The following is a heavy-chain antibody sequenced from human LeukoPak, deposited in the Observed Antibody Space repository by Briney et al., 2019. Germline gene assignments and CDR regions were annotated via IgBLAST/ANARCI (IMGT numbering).Heavy chain of an antibody. V-gene: IGHV3-53*01. CDR1: GFTVSSNY. J-gene: IGHJ3*02. CDR3: ARATSSHAFDI. D-gene: IGHD6-13*01. Sequence: GGSLRLSCAASGFTVSSNYMTWVRQAPGKGLQWVSIIYSVGSTYYADSVKGRFTISRDNSKNTLYLQMNSLRAEDTAVYYCARATSSHAFDIWGQGTMVTVSS. CDR2: IYSVGST.